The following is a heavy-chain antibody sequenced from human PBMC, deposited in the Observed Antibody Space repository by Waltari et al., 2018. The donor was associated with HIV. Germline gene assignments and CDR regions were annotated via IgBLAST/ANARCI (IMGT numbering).Heavy chain of an antibody. CDR3: ARAVLGYYGDSLGYYRYFDV. V-gene: IGHV4-59*12. CDR2: IYNSGGP. D-gene: IGHD3-22*01. Sequence: QVQLQESGPGLVKPSETLSLTCSVVGASISRFHWSWIRQAPGKQLEWIGYIYNSGGPKYNLSLKSRVTISADTSKNQFSLKMTSVTAADTATYYCARAVLGYYGDSLGYYRYFDVWGRGILVT. CDR1: GASISRFH. J-gene: IGHJ2*01.